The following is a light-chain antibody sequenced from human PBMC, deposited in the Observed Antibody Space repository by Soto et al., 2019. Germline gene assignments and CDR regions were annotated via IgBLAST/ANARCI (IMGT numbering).Light chain of an antibody. V-gene: IGKV1-39*01. J-gene: IGKJ3*01. CDR2: AAS. CDR3: QQSYSTPPLFT. CDR1: QSISSY. Sequence: DIQMTQSPSSLSASVGDRVTITCRASQSISSYLNWYQQKPGKAPKLLIYAASSLQSGVPSRFSGSGSGTDFTLTISSLQPEDFATYYGQQSYSTPPLFTFGPGTKVDIK.